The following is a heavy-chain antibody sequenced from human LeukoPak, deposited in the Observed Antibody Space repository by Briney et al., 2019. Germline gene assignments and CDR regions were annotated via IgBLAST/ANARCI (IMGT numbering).Heavy chain of an antibody. CDR1: GFSFSSYA. V-gene: IGHV3-23*01. CDR2: IDAGGGDT. D-gene: IGHD6-19*01. Sequence: GGSLRLSCAASGFSFSSYAMSWVRQAPGKGLEWVSSIDAGGGDTYHSDSVKGRFTISRDNSMNTLYLQMNSLRADDTAVYYCGRPTKYWLVRGNGVDVWGQGTTVTVSS. J-gene: IGHJ6*02. CDR3: GRPTKYWLVRGNGVDV.